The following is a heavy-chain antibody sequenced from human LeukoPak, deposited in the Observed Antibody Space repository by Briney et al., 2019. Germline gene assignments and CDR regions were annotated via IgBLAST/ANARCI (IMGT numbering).Heavy chain of an antibody. CDR2: ISSSSSYI. V-gene: IGHV3-21*01. CDR1: GFTFSSNS. Sequence: GGSLRLSCAASGFTFSSNSMNWVRQAPGKGLEWVSSISSSSSYIYYADSVKGRFTISRDNAKNSLYLQMNSLRAEDTAVYYCARVEYCSSTSCPWDYWGQGTLVTVSS. D-gene: IGHD2-2*01. CDR3: ARVEYCSSTSCPWDY. J-gene: IGHJ4*02.